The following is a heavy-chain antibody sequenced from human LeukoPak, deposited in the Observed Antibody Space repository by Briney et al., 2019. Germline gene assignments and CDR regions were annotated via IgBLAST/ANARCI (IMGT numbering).Heavy chain of an antibody. CDR2: VSSSGGST. D-gene: IGHD3-22*01. Sequence: GGSLRLSCAASGFTFSSYAMNWVRQAPGKGLEWVSVVSSSGGSTYYADSVKGRFTISRDNSKNTLSLQMSSLRAEDTAVYYCARGSTYYDSSGQVPFDYWGQGTLVTVSS. V-gene: IGHV3-23*01. CDR1: GFTFSSYA. J-gene: IGHJ4*02. CDR3: ARGSTYYDSSGQVPFDY.